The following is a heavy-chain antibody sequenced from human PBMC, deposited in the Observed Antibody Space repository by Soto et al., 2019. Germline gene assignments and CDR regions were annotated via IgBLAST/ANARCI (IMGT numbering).Heavy chain of an antibody. CDR2: ISAYNAIT. D-gene: IGHD3-22*01. V-gene: IGHV1-18*01. CDR1: GYTFTSYG. CDR3: ALYESSGYEYPPAFDL. J-gene: IGHJ3*01. Sequence: QVQLVQSGAEVKKPGASVKVSCKASGYTFTSYGISWVRQAPGQGLEWMGWISAYNAITIYAQRLQGRVTMTTDTSTSTAYMELRSLRSDDTAVYYCALYESSGYEYPPAFDLWGQGTMVTVSS.